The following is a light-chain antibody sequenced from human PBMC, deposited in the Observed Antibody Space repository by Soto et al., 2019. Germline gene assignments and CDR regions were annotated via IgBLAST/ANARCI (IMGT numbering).Light chain of an antibody. CDR1: RSVSSSY. CDR2: GAS. V-gene: IGKV3-20*01. CDR3: QQYGSSPLT. Sequence: EIVLTQSPGTLSLSPGERDTLSCRASRSVSSSYLAWYQQKPGQAPRLLIYGASSRATGIPDRFSGSGSGTDFTLTISRLEPEDFPVYYCQQYGSSPLTFGGGTKVEIK. J-gene: IGKJ4*01.